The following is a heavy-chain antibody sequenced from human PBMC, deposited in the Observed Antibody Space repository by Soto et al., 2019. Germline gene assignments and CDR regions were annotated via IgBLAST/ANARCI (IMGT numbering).Heavy chain of an antibody. Sequence: EVQLVESGGALVKPGGSLRLSCAASGFTFSNAWMNWVRQAPGKGLEWVSRIKSKTDGGTIDYAAPVKGRFIISRDDSKNTLSLQMNSLKTEDTAVYYCTTGPRLGLIRGADDSWGQGTLVTVSS. CDR2: IKSKTDGGTI. CDR3: TTGPRLGLIRGADDS. CDR1: GFTFSNAW. D-gene: IGHD3-10*01. V-gene: IGHV3-15*07. J-gene: IGHJ5*01.